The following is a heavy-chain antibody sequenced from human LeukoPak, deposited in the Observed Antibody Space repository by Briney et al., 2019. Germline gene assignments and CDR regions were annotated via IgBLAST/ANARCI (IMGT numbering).Heavy chain of an antibody. D-gene: IGHD3-22*01. CDR3: ARLESYDSSGYYYNAFNI. J-gene: IGHJ3*02. Sequence: GESLKISCKGSGYSFTSYWIGWVRQMPGRGLEWMGIIYPPDSNSKYSPSFEGQVTISADKSISTAYLQWSSLKASDTAMYYCARLESYDSSGYYYNAFNIWGQGTMVTVSS. CDR2: IYPPDSNS. V-gene: IGHV5-51*01. CDR1: GYSFTSYW.